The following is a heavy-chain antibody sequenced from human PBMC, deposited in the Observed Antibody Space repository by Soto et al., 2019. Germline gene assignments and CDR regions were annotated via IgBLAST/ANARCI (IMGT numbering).Heavy chain of an antibody. Sequence: PSETLSLTCAVYGGSFSGYYWSWIRQPPGKGLEWIGEINHSGSTNYNPSLKSRVTISVDTSKNQFSLKLSSVTAADTAVYYCARGSAPTDQYYDFWSGYYRYHYYYGMDVWGQGTTVTVSS. CDR3: ARGSAPTDQYYDFWSGYYRYHYYYGMDV. J-gene: IGHJ6*02. CDR1: GGSFSGYY. V-gene: IGHV4-34*01. CDR2: INHSGST. D-gene: IGHD3-3*01.